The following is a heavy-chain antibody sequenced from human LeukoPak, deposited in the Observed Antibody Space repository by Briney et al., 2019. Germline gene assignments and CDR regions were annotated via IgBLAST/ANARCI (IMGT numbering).Heavy chain of an antibody. J-gene: IGHJ4*02. D-gene: IGHD3-10*01. CDR2: IYYSGST. Sequence: SETLSLTCTVSGGSISSGDYYWSCIRQPPGKGLEWIGYIYYSGSTYYNPSLKSRVTISVDTSKNQFSLKLSSVTAADTAAYYSDSAGEFGESTPSFDYWGQGTLVTVSS. CDR1: GGSISSGDYY. CDR3: DSAGEFGESTPSFDY. V-gene: IGHV4-30-4*08.